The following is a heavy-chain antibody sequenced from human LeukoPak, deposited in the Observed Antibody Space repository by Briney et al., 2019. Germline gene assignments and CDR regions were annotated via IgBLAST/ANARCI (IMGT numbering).Heavy chain of an antibody. CDR2: INHSGST. J-gene: IGHJ6*02. D-gene: IGHD6-13*01. Sequence: SETLSLTCAVYGGSFSGYYWSWIRQPSEQGLEWIGEINHSGSTNYNPSLKSRVTISVDTSKNQFSLKLSSVTAADTAVYYCARAGYSSSWYLEYYYYGMDVCGQGTTVTVSS. CDR1: GGSFSGYY. V-gene: IGHV4-34*01. CDR3: ARAGYSSSWYLEYYYYGMDV.